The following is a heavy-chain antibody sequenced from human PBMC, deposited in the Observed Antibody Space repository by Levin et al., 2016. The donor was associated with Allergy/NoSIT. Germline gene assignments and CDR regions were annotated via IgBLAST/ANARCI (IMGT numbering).Heavy chain of an antibody. J-gene: IGHJ6*04. CDR1: GFTFDDYA. CDR3: AKVRYGRSSHTLYYYYGMDV. CDR2: ISGDGDRR. V-gene: IGHV3-43*02. Sequence: GESLKISCAASGFTFDDYAMHWVRQAPGKGLEWVSLISGDGDRRYYTDSVKGRFIISRDNSKNSLYLQMNSLRPGDSALYYCAKVRYGRSSHTLYYYYGMDVWGGGTTVTVSS. D-gene: IGHD6-6*01.